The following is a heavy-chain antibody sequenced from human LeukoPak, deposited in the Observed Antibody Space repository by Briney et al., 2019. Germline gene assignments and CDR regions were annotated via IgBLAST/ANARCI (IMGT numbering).Heavy chain of an antibody. D-gene: IGHD3-3*01. J-gene: IGHJ4*02. CDR3: ASGYDFWSGYYY. CDR1: GGSISSSSYY. Sequence: SETLSLTCTVSGGSISSSSYYWGWIRQPPGKGLEWIGSIYYSGSTYYNPSLKSRVTISVDTSKNQFSLELSSLTAADTAVYYCASGYDFWSGYYYWGQGTLVTVSS. V-gene: IGHV4-39*01. CDR2: IYYSGST.